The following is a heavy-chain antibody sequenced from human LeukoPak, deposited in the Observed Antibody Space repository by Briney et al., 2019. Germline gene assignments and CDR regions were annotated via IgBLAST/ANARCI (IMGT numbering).Heavy chain of an antibody. V-gene: IGHV1-69*13. J-gene: IGHJ6*02. CDR2: VIPIFGTA. Sequence: SVKVSCKASGGTFSSYAISWVRQAPGQGLEWMGGVIPIFGTANYAQKFQGRVTITADESTSTAYMELSSLRSEDTAVYYCARLTWAELLWFGEPSYYYGMDVWGQGTTVTVSS. D-gene: IGHD3-10*01. CDR3: ARLTWAELLWFGEPSYYYGMDV. CDR1: GGTFSSYA.